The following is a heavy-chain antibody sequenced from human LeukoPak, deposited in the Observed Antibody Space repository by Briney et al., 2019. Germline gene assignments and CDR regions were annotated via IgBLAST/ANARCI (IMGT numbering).Heavy chain of an antibody. CDR2: INHSGST. CDR1: GGSFSGYY. CDR3: AREVLLWFGESKRFDY. J-gene: IGHJ4*02. V-gene: IGHV4-34*01. D-gene: IGHD3-10*01. Sequence: SETLSLTCAVYGGSFSGYYWSWIRQPPGKGLEWIGEINHSGSTNYNPSLKSRVTISVDTSKNQFSLKLSSVTAADTAVYYCAREVLLWFGESKRFDYWGQGTLVTVSS.